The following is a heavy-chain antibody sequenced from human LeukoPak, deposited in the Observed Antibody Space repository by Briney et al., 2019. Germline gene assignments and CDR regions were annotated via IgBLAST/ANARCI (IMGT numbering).Heavy chain of an antibody. CDR3: ARAAAGRLPDY. CDR1: GFTFSSYS. D-gene: IGHD6-13*01. J-gene: IGHJ4*02. Sequence: GGSLRLSCAASGFTFSSYSMNWVRQAPGKGLEWVSSISSSSSYIYYADSVEGRFTISRDNAKNSLYLQMNSLRAEDTAVYYCARAAAGRLPDYWGQGTLVTVSS. V-gene: IGHV3-21*01. CDR2: ISSSSSYI.